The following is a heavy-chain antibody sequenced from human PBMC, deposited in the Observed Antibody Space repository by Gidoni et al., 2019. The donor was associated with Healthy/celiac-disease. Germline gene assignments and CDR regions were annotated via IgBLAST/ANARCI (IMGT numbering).Heavy chain of an antibody. D-gene: IGHD3-10*01. CDR3: ARDSGYYGSGSYETTDV. Sequence: QLVESGGCLVPPGGSLRLSCASYGFTFSSSWMSWVRQAPGKGLEWVAKIKQDGSEKYYVDSVKGRFTISRDNAKKSLYLQMNRRRVEDTAVYYCARDSGYYGSGSYETTDVWGKGTTVTVSS. V-gene: IGHV3-7*01. CDR1: GFTFSSSW. J-gene: IGHJ6*04. CDR2: IKQDGSEK.